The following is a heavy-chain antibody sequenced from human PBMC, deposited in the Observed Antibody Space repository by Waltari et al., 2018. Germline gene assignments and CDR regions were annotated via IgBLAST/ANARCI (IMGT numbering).Heavy chain of an antibody. CDR3: ARRDGYNYFDDY. J-gene: IGHJ4*02. CDR2: IYYSGST. D-gene: IGHD5-12*01. CDR1: GGSISSSSYY. V-gene: IGHV4-39*07. Sequence: QLQLQESGPGLVKPSETLSLTCTVSGGSISSSSYYWGWIRQPPGKGLEWIGSIYYSGSTYYNPSLKSRVTISVDTSKNQFSLKLSSVTAADTAVYYCARRDGYNYFDDYWGQGTLVTVSS.